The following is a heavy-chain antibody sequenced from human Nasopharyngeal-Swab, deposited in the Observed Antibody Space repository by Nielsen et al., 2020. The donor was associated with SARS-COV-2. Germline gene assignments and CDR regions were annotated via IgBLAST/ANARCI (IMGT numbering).Heavy chain of an antibody. V-gene: IGHV3-30*03. CDR2: MSYDGSDK. Sequence: GGSLRLSCAASGFAFSVYGMHWVRQAPGKGLEWVAVMSYDGSDKYYADSVKGRFTISRDDSKNTAFLQMDSLKTEDTALYYCTTDYYFDYWGQGTLVTVSS. CDR1: GFAFSVYG. J-gene: IGHJ4*02. CDR3: TTDYYFDY.